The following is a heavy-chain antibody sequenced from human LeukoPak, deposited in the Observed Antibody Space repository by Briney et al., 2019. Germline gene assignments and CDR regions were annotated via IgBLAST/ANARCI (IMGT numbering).Heavy chain of an antibody. J-gene: IGHJ6*02. V-gene: IGHV3-23*01. CDR3: ARDLNYASGMDV. CDR2: ISDSGGST. CDR1: GFTFRNAW. Sequence: GGSLRLSCAASGFTFRNAWMSWVRQAPGKGLEWVSGISDSGGSTYYADSVKGRFTISRDNAKNSLYLQMDSLRAEDTAVYYCARDLNYASGMDVWGQGTTVTVSS. D-gene: IGHD1-7*01.